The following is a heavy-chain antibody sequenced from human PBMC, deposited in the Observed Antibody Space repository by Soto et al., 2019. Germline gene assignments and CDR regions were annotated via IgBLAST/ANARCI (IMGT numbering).Heavy chain of an antibody. CDR3: ARRGRGDYIPLDY. D-gene: IGHD4-17*01. CDR2: IWYDGSNK. CDR1: GFTFSSYV. Sequence: PWGSLRLSCAASGFTFSSYVTHWVRQAPGKGLEWVAVIWYDGSNKYYADSVKGRFTISRDNSKNTLYLQMNSLRAEDTAVYYCARRGRGDYIPLDYWGQGTLVTVSS. V-gene: IGHV3-33*01. J-gene: IGHJ4*02.